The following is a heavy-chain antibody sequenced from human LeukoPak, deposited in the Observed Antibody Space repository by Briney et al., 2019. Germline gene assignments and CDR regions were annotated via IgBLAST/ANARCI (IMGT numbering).Heavy chain of an antibody. V-gene: IGHV1-8*01. Sequence: ASVKVSCKASGYTFTSYDINWVRQANGQGLEWMGWMNPNSGNTGYAQKFQGRVTMTRNTSISTAYMELSSLRSEDTAVYYCAREGYSGYDSYNWFDPWGQGTLVTVSS. J-gene: IGHJ5*02. CDR3: AREGYSGYDSYNWFDP. CDR1: GYTFTSYD. CDR2: MNPNSGNT. D-gene: IGHD5-12*01.